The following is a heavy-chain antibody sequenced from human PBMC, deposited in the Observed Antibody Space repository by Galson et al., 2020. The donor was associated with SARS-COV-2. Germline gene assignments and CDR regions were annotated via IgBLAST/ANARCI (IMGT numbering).Heavy chain of an antibody. Sequence: GGSLRLSCAASGFTFSSYAMHWVRRAPGKGLEWVAVISYDGSNKYYADSVKGRFTISRDNSKNTLYLQMNSLRAEDTAVYYCARDEGGLLGYWGQGTLVTVSS. CDR3: ARDEGGLLGY. V-gene: IGHV3-30*04. D-gene: IGHD2-21*01. CDR1: GFTFSSYA. CDR2: ISYDGSNK. J-gene: IGHJ4*02.